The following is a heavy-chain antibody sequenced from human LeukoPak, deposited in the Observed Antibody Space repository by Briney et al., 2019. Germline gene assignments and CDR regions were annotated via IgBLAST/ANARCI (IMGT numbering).Heavy chain of an antibody. CDR1: GGYISGYY. D-gene: IGHD2/OR15-2a*01. CDR3: ARGLSFDS. J-gene: IGHJ4*02. V-gene: IGHV4-4*07. CDR2: IYTSGST. Sequence: PSETLSLTCTVSGGYISGYYWSWIRQPAGKGLEWIGRIYTSGSTNYNPSLQSRVTISVDKSKNLFSLKLNSVTAADTAVYFCARGLSFDSWGQGTLVTVSS.